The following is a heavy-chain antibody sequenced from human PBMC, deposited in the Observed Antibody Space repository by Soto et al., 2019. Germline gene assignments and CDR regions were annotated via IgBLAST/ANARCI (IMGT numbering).Heavy chain of an antibody. Sequence: PGESLKISCNGSGYSFTTYWIGWVRQMPGKGLEWMGIIYPDDSDTRYSPSFQGQVTISADKSISTASLQWNSLKASDTAMYYCARVPYSSGWHFDYWGQGTLVTVSS. CDR3: ARVPYSSGWHFDY. CDR2: IYPDDSDT. D-gene: IGHD6-19*01. J-gene: IGHJ4*02. V-gene: IGHV5-51*01. CDR1: GYSFTTYW.